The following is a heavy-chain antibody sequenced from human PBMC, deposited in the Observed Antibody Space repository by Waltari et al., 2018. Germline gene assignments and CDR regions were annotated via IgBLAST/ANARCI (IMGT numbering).Heavy chain of an antibody. V-gene: IGHV1-24*01. CDR3: ATPSRVLRVWEWSQKYYFDY. J-gene: IGHJ4*02. D-gene: IGHD3-3*01. Sequence: QVQLVQSGAAVKKPGASVKVSCKVSEYTLPELSMPCVRQAPGKGLEWMGGVDPEDGKTIYAQKVQSRDTMTEDTSTDTADMELSSLRSEDTAVYYCATPSRVLRVWEWSQKYYFDYWGQGTLVTVSS. CDR2: VDPEDGKT. CDR1: EYTLPELS.